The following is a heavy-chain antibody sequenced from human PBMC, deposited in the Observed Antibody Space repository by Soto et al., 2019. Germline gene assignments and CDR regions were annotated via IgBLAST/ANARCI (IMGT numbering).Heavy chain of an antibody. CDR2: IWYDGKNT. D-gene: IGHD5-12*01. CDR3: ARDRSGYDQTPDY. CDR1: GFTFRTYG. Sequence: PGGSLRLSCAASGFTFRTYGMHWVRQAPGKGLEWVAVIWYDGKNTYYADSVKGRFTISRDNSKNILYVQMNSLRAEDTAVYYCARDRSGYDQTPDYWGQGTLVTVS. V-gene: IGHV3-33*01. J-gene: IGHJ4*02.